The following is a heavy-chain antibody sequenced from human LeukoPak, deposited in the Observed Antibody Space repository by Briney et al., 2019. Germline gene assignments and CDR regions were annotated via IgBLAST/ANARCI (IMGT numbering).Heavy chain of an antibody. CDR2: SVIT. D-gene: IGHD2-2*01. V-gene: IGHV4-39*01. J-gene: IGHJ5*02. CDR3: ARGGCTSCYLGSNWFDP. Sequence: SVITYDNPSRKSRVTISVHTSKNQFSLKLTSVTAADTAVYYCARGGCTSCYLGSNWFDPWGQGTLVTVSS.